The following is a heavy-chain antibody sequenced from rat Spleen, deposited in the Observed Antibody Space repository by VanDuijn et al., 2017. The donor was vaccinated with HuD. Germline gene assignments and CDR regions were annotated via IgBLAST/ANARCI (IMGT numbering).Heavy chain of an antibody. J-gene: IGHJ4*01. D-gene: IGHD1-1*01. CDR3: AATVVSVMDS. Sequence: QVQLKESGPGLVQPSQTLSLTCTVSGFSLTSYHVSWVRQPPGKGLEWIAAISSGGSTDYNSAIKSRLSISRDTSKSQVFLKMNSLQTEDTAMYFCAATVVSVMDSWGQGTSVTVSS. CDR1: GFSLTSYH. CDR2: ISSGGST. V-gene: IGHV2S12*01.